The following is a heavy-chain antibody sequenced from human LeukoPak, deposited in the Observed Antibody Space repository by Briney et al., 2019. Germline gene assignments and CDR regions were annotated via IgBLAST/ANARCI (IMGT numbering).Heavy chain of an antibody. CDR3: ARGVRATIYDAFDI. D-gene: IGHD3-9*01. V-gene: IGHV3-21*01. J-gene: IGHJ3*02. Sequence: GGSLRLSCAASGFTFSSYSMNWVRQAPGKGLEWVSSVSSSSSYIYYADSVKGRFTISRDNAKNSLYLQMNSLRAEDTAVYYCARGVRATIYDAFDIWGQGTMVTVSS. CDR2: VSSSSSYI. CDR1: GFTFSSYS.